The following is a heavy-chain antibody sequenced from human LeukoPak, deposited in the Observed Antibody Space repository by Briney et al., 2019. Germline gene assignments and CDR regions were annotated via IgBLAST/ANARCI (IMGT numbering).Heavy chain of an antibody. Sequence: SETLSLTCTVSGGSISSSSYYWGWIRQPPGKGLEWIGSIYYSGSTYYNPSLKSRVTISVDTSKNQFSLKLSSVTAADTAVYYCARTLNYSPDFWGQGTLVTVSS. CDR3: ARTLNYSPDF. CDR2: IYYSGST. CDR1: GGSISSSSYY. V-gene: IGHV4-39*01. D-gene: IGHD2-21*01. J-gene: IGHJ4*02.